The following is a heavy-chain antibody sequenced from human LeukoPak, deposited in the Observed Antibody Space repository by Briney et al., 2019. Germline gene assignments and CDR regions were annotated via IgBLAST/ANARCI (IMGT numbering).Heavy chain of an antibody. D-gene: IGHD1-26*01. Sequence: GGSLRLSCGASGFTFSSYAMRWVREAPGRGLEWVSAICKSGGSTLYADSVRGRFTISRDNSKNTLYLQMNSLRAEDTAVYYCASGGATSFDYWGQGTLVTVSS. V-gene: IGHV3-23*01. CDR2: ICKSGGST. J-gene: IGHJ4*02. CDR1: GFTFSSYA. CDR3: ASGGATSFDY.